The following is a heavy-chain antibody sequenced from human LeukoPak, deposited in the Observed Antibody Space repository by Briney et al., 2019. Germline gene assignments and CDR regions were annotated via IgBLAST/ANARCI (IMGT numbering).Heavy chain of an antibody. CDR1: GGSFSGYY. CDR3: ARPRAARPWSPYNWFDP. Sequence: SETLSLTCAVYGGSFSGYYWSWIRQPPGKGLEWIGEINHSGSTNYNPSLKSRVTISVDPSKNQFSLKLSSVTAADTAVYYCARPRAARPWSPYNWFDPWGQGTLVTVSS. V-gene: IGHV4-34*01. CDR2: INHSGST. J-gene: IGHJ5*02. D-gene: IGHD6-6*01.